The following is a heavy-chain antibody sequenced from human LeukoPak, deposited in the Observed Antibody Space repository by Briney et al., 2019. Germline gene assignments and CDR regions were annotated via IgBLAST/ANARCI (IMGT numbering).Heavy chain of an antibody. CDR2: ITGDGGRT. D-gene: IGHD6-13*01. J-gene: IGHJ4*02. Sequence: GGSLRLSCSASGFTFSSYAMHWVRQAPGKGLECVSAITGDGGRTYYADSVKGRFTISRDNSKNTLYLQMNSLRAEDTAVYYCARGVRIAASLDYWGQGTLVTVSS. V-gene: IGHV3-64*04. CDR3: ARGVRIAASLDY. CDR1: GFTFSSYA.